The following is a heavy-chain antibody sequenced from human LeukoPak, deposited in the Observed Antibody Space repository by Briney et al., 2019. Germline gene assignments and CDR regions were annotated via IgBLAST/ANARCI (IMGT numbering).Heavy chain of an antibody. Sequence: GGSLRLPCAASGFAFSAYDMNWVRQAPGKGLEWVSYISSSYRTTYYADSVKGRFTISRDDAKNSLYLQMNSLRDEDTAVYYCAYSSSRNWYFDLWGRGTLDTVSS. V-gene: IGHV3-48*02. J-gene: IGHJ2*01. D-gene: IGHD6-13*01. CDR2: ISSSYRTT. CDR1: GFAFSAYD. CDR3: AYSSSRNWYFDL.